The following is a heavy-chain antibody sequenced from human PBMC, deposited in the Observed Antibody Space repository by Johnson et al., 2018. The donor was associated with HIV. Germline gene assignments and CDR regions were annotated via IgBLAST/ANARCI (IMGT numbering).Heavy chain of an antibody. J-gene: IGHJ3*02. CDR1: GFTFSSYW. V-gene: IGHV3-7*01. CDR2: IKQDGSEK. D-gene: IGHD1-1*01. CDR3: ARDHGAVPGAFDS. Sequence: VQLVESGGGLVQPGGSLRLSCAASGFTFSSYWMSWVRQAPGKGLEWVANIKQDGSEKYYADSVKGRFTISRDNAKNTLYLQMNSLRAEDTAVYYCARDHGAVPGAFDSWGQGTMVTVSS.